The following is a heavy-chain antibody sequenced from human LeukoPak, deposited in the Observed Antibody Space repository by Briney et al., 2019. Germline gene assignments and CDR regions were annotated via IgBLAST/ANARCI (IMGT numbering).Heavy chain of an antibody. V-gene: IGHV1-69*13. J-gene: IGHJ6*03. CDR1: GGTFSSYA. Sequence: SVKVSCKASGGTFSSYAISWVRQAPGQGLEWMGGIIPIFGTANYAQKFQGRVTITADESTSTAYMELSSLRSEDTAVYYCARGGGRCSSWLYYYYYMDVWGKGTTVTVSS. CDR3: ARGGGRCSSWLYYYYYMDV. D-gene: IGHD6-13*01. CDR2: IIPIFGTA.